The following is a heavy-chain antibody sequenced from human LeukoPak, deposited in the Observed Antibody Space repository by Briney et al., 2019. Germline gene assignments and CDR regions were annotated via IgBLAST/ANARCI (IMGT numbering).Heavy chain of an antibody. CDR2: IKQDGSEK. V-gene: IGHV3-7*01. CDR1: GFTFSSYW. D-gene: IGHD2-21*01. Sequence: GGSLRLSCAASGFTFSSYWMSWVRQAPGKGLEWVANIKQDGSEKDYVDSVKGRFTISRDNAKNSLYLQMNSLRAEDTAVYYCAREKSRIRRLDAFDIWGQGTMVTVSS. J-gene: IGHJ3*02. CDR3: AREKSRIRRLDAFDI.